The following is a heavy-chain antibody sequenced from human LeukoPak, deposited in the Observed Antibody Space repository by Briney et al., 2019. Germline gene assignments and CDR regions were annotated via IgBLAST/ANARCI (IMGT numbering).Heavy chain of an antibody. J-gene: IGHJ6*02. CDR3: ARHLSSWYGDYYYYYGMDV. D-gene: IGHD6-13*01. CDR2: IYYSGST. V-gene: IGHV4-59*08. CDR1: GGSISSYY. Sequence: SETLSLTCTVSGGSISSYYWSWIRQPPGKGLEWIGYIYYSGSTNYNPSLKSRVTISVDTSKNQFSLKLSSVTAADTAVYYCARHLSSWYGDYYYYYGMDVWGQGTTVTVSS.